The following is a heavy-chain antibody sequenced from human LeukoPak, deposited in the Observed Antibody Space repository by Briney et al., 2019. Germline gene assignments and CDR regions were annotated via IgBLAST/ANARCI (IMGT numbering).Heavy chain of an antibody. J-gene: IGHJ6*02. D-gene: IGHD3-10*01. Sequence: GGSLRLSCTAPGITFSNYAMHWVRQAPGEGLEWVTVISNDGSVKYCADSVKGRFTISRDNSKNTLYLQMNSLRAEDTAVYFCAKVGGSGTSYYYFGMDVWGQGTTVTVSS. V-gene: IGHV3-30*04. CDR1: GITFSNYA. CDR2: ISNDGSVK. CDR3: AKVGGSGTSYYYFGMDV.